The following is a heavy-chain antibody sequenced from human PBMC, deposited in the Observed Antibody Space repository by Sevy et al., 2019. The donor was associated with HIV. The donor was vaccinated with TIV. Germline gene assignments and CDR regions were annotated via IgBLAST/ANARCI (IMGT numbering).Heavy chain of an antibody. CDR2: ISYDGSNK. V-gene: IGHV3-30*18. J-gene: IGHJ6*02. CDR1: GFTFSSYG. CDR3: AKGWRGWFGELTPYYYYGMDV. Sequence: GGSLRLSCAASGFTFSSYGMHWVRQAPGKGLEWVAVISYDGSNKYYADSVKGRFTISRDNSKNTLYLQMNSLRAEDTAVYYCAKGWRGWFGELTPYYYYGMDVWGQGTTVTVSS. D-gene: IGHD3-10*01.